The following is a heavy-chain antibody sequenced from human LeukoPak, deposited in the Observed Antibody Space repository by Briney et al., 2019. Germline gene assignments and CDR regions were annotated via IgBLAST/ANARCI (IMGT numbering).Heavy chain of an antibody. D-gene: IGHD2-15*01. CDR2: MNPNNGNS. V-gene: IGHV1-8*01. CDR3: ATSLKYCSGDACG. CDR1: GYIFTNYD. Sequence: ASETLSLKSSGYIFTNYDINWVRHPPAPGLEWMGWMNPNNGNSGYAPKFQGRVTMTRDTTISTAYMELSGLRSEDTAMYYCATSLKYCSGDACGWGQGTLVTVSS. J-gene: IGHJ4*02.